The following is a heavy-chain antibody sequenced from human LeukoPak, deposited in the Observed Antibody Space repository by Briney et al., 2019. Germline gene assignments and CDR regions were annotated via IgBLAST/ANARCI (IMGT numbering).Heavy chain of an antibody. CDR1: GFTFSSYS. J-gene: IGHJ3*02. V-gene: IGHV3-21*01. Sequence: GGSLRLSCAASGFTFSSYSMNWVRQAPGKGLEWVSSISSSNNIIYYADSVKGRFTISRDNAKNSLYLQMNSLRAEDTAVYYCARTKQWLDDAFDIWGQGTMVTVSS. D-gene: IGHD6-19*01. CDR2: ISSSNNII. CDR3: ARTKQWLDDAFDI.